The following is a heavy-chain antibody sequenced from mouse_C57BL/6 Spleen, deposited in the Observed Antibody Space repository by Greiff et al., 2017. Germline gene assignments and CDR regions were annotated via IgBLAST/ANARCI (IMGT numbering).Heavy chain of an antibody. CDR1: GFSFTSYA. V-gene: IGHV2-9-1*01. CDR3: ALYDYGGGYYAMDY. D-gene: IGHD2-4*01. CDR2: IWTGGGT. Sequence: QVQLKESGPGLVAPSQSLSITCTVSGFSFTSYAISWVRQPPGKGLEWLGVIWTGGGTTYNSALKSRLSISKDNSKSQVFLKMNSLQTDDTARYCWALYDYGGGYYAMDYWGQGTSVTVSS. J-gene: IGHJ4*01.